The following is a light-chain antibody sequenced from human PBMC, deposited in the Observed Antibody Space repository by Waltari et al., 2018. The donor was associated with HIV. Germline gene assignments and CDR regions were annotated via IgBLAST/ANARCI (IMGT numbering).Light chain of an antibody. Sequence: DIVMTQSPDSLAVSLGERATINCKSSQSVLYSSNNKNYLAWYQQKPGQPPKLLIYCTSTRASGLPDRFSGSGSGTDFTLTISSLQAEDVAVYYCQQYYSTPYTFGQGTKLEIK. CDR3: QQYYSTPYT. J-gene: IGKJ2*01. CDR1: QSVLYSSNNKNY. V-gene: IGKV4-1*01. CDR2: CTS.